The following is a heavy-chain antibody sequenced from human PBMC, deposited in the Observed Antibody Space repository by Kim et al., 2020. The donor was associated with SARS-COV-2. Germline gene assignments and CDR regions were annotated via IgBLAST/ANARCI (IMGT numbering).Heavy chain of an antibody. CDR3: AGGATAATTLYYGMDV. D-gene: IGHD6-13*01. J-gene: IGHJ6*02. CDR1: GYTLTELS. V-gene: IGHV1-24*01. Sequence: ASVKVSCKVSGYTLTELSMHWVRQAPGKGLEWMGGFDPEDGETIYAQKFQGRVTMTEDTSTDTAYMELSSLRSEDTAVYYCAGGATAATTLYYGMDVWGQGPTVPVSS. CDR2: FDPEDGET.